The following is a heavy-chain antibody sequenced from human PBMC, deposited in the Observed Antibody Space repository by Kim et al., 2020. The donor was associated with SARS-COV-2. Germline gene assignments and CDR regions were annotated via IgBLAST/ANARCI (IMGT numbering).Heavy chain of an antibody. D-gene: IGHD2-15*01. Sequence: SNSGGSTYYGDSVKGRLTISRDNSKNTLYFQMNSLRAEDTAVYYCSSKDHWGQGTLVNVSS. CDR2: SNSGGST. V-gene: IGHV3-66*01. CDR3: SSKDH. J-gene: IGHJ4*02.